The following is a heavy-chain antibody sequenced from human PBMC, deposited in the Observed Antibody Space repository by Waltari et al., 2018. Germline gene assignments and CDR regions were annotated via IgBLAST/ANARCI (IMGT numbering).Heavy chain of an antibody. D-gene: IGHD1-26*01. CDR1: GFTWSDQY. V-gene: IGHV3-72*01. CDR3: ARAQSGSYRDFDY. J-gene: IGHJ4*02. Sequence: EVQLVESGGGLVQPGGSLRLSCAVSGFTWSDQYMDWVRQAPGKGLEWVSRSRNKANSYTTEYAASVKGRFTISRDDSKNSLYLQMSSLKTEDTAVYFCARAQSGSYRDFDYWGQGALVTVSS. CDR2: SRNKANSYTT.